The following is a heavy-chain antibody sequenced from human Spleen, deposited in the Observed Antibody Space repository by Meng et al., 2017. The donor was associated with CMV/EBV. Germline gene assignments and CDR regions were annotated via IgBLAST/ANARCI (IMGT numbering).Heavy chain of an antibody. V-gene: IGHV3-33*01. J-gene: IGHJ4*01. D-gene: IGHD3-10*01. CDR1: GFPFSSYG. Sequence: LSCAASGFPFSSYGMHWVHQAPGKGLEWVAVIWYDGTTKYYADSVTGRFIISRDNSKNTLFLQMNSLRAEDTAVYYCATLAVRQGALYWGQGTLVTVSS. CDR2: IWYDGTTK. CDR3: ATLAVRQGALY.